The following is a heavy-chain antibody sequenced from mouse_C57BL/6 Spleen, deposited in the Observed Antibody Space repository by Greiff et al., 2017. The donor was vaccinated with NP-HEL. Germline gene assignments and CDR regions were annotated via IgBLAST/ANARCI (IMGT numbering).Heavy chain of an antibody. D-gene: IGHD3-1*01. V-gene: IGHV1-82*01. Sequence: QVQLQQSGPELVKPGASVKISCKASGYAFSSSWMNWVKQRPGKGLEWIGRIYPGDGDTNYNGKFKGKATLTADKSSSTAYMLLSSLTSEDSAVNFCARSGYSPWYFDVWGTGTTVTVSS. CDR2: IYPGDGDT. CDR3: ARSGYSPWYFDV. J-gene: IGHJ1*03. CDR1: GYAFSSSW.